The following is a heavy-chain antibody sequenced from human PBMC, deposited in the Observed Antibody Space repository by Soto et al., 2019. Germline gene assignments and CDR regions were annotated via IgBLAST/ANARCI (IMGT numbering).Heavy chain of an antibody. J-gene: IGHJ4*02. CDR3: AREPSI. CDR2: IYYSGTT. Sequence: QVQLQESGPGLVKPSQTLSLTCTVSGGSISSGGYYWTWIRQHPGKGLEWIGYIYYSGTTDYNPSLKSRFTLSVDTSKNQFSLKMSSVRAADTAVYYCAREPSIWGQGTLVTVSS. CDR1: GGSISSGGYY. V-gene: IGHV4-31*03.